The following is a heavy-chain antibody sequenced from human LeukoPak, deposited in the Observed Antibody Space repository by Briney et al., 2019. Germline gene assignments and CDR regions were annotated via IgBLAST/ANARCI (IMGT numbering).Heavy chain of an antibody. CDR2: FDPEDGET. CDR1: GYTLAELS. CDR3: ATHEHIVVVTAMSAHAFDI. J-gene: IGHJ3*02. V-gene: IGHV1-24*01. D-gene: IGHD2-21*02. Sequence: AASVKVSCKVSGYTLAELSMHWVRQAPGKGLEWMGVFDPEDGETIYAQKFQGRVTMTEDTSTDTAYMELSSLRSEDTAVYYCATHEHIVVVTAMSAHAFDIWGQGTMVTVSS.